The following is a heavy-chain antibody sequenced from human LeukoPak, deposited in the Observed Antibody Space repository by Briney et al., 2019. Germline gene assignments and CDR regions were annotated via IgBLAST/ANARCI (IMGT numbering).Heavy chain of an antibody. CDR3: ARGPSYSSSWFGLDY. V-gene: IGHV3-74*01. Sequence: GGSLRPSCTVSGFTFSNYWMLWVRQAPGKGLVWVSRINSDGSSTIYADSVGGRFTVSRDNAKNTLYLQIDSLRAEDTAVYFCARGPSYSSSWFGLDYWGQGTRVIVSS. CDR1: GFTFSNYW. D-gene: IGHD6-13*01. J-gene: IGHJ4*02. CDR2: INSDGSST.